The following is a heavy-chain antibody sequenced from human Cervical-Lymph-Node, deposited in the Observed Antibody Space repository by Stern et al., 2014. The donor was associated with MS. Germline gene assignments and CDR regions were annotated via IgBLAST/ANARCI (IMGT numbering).Heavy chain of an antibody. V-gene: IGHV1-69*01. D-gene: IGHD6-13*01. CDR2: IFPVSGTP. CDR1: GGTFSKFP. Sequence: VQLVQSGAEVTKPGSSVKVSCKASGGTFSKFPSSWVRQAPGKGLEWMGGIFPVSGTPTYAQEFRGRVTITADVSTSTVYMELSSLRSDDTAVYYCALSSETSDRWYSLGYDLWGQGTLVTVSS. CDR3: ALSSETSDRWYSLGYDL. J-gene: IGHJ5*02.